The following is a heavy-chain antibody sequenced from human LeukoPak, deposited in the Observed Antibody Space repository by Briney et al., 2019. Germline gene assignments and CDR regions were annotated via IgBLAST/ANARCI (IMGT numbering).Heavy chain of an antibody. Sequence: GGSLRLSCAASGFTFSDYYMSWIRQAPGKGLEWVSYISSSGSTIYYADSVKGRFTISRDNAKNSLYLQMNSLRADDTAVYYCARVFSDYVRYFDWGQGTLVTVSS. CDR3: ARVFSDYVRYFD. V-gene: IGHV3-11*04. J-gene: IGHJ4*02. D-gene: IGHD3-9*01. CDR1: GFTFSDYY. CDR2: ISSSGSTI.